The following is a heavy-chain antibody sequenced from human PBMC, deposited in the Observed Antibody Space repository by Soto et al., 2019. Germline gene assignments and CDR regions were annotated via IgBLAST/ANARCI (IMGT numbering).Heavy chain of an antibody. J-gene: IGHJ6*01. CDR3: AKDRRGDWDSSDYEAMDV. Sequence: QVQLVQSGAEVKKPGSSVKVSCKASGGTFSSFTISWVRQAPGQGLEWMGGIIPIYGTANYAQKFQGRGMSYADVSRRTAYMVLSGLRSEDTAVYYCAKDRRGDWDSSDYEAMDVGGQGTTVSASS. D-gene: IGHD3-10*01. V-gene: IGHV1-69*01. CDR1: GGTFSSFT. CDR2: IIPIYGTA.